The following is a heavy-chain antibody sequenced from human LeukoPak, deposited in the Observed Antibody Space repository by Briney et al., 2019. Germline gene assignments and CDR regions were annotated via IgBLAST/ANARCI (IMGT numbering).Heavy chain of an antibody. CDR1: GYTFSGFY. CDR2: INPNSGVT. V-gene: IGHV1-2*02. Sequence: ASVKVSCKASGYTFSGFYIHWVRQAPGQGLEWMGWINPNSGVTNYAQKLQGRVTITRDTSIDTAYMQLSRLRSDDTAVYYCARESWAADGSGNDYKPRAFDIWGQGTMVTVSS. CDR3: ARESWAADGSGNDYKPRAFDI. D-gene: IGHD3-10*01. J-gene: IGHJ3*02.